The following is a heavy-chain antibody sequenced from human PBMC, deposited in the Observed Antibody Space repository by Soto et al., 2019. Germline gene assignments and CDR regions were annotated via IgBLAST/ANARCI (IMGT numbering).Heavy chain of an antibody. D-gene: IGHD6-19*01. Sequence: QVQLQESGPGLVKPSETLSLTCTVSGGSMTNYYWTWILQPPGKGLEWIGYIYYRGSTNYNPSLTRRVSISVDTAKSQFSRNLSSVTAADTAVYYCARKSSGWTLDSWGQGTLVTVTS. CDR1: GGSMTNYY. J-gene: IGHJ4*02. V-gene: IGHV4-59*01. CDR3: ARKSSGWTLDS. CDR2: IYYRGST.